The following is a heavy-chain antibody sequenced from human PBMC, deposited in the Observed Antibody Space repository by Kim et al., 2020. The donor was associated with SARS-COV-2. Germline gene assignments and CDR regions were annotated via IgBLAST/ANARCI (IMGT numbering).Heavy chain of an antibody. D-gene: IGHD4-17*01. CDR2: INHSGST. Sequence: SETLSLTCAVYGGSFSGYYWSWIRQPPGKGLEWIGEINHSGSTNYNPSLKSRVTISVDTSKNQFSLKLSSVTAADTAVYYCARGRTVTRRLLDYWGQGTLVTVSS. CDR3: ARGRTVTRRLLDY. CDR1: GGSFSGYY. V-gene: IGHV4-34*01. J-gene: IGHJ4*02.